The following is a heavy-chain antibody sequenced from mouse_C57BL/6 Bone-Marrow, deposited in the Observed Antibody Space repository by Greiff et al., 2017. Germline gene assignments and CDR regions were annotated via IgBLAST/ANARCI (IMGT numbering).Heavy chain of an antibody. Sequence: QVQLQQSGAELARPGASVKLSCKASGYTFTSYGISWVKQRTGQGLEWIGEIYPRSGNTYYNEKFKGKATLTADKSSSTAYMELRSLTSEDSAVYFCARNDGCYVWFAYWGQGTLVTVSA. D-gene: IGHD2-3*01. V-gene: IGHV1-81*01. CDR2: IYPRSGNT. J-gene: IGHJ3*01. CDR3: ARNDGCYVWFAY. CDR1: GYTFTSYG.